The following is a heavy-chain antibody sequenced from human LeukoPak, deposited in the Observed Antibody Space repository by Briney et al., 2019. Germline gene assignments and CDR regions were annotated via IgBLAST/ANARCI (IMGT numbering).Heavy chain of an antibody. CDR1: GFTFTSSW. Sequence: GGSLRLTCVASGFTFTSSWMDWVRQAPGKGLEWVANIDLDGSKKDYVDSVKGRFTISRDNGKSSLHLQMNSLRAEDTAVYYCARGLSNSGSPYNWFGPWGQGPLVTVSS. CDR3: ARGLSNSGSPYNWFGP. CDR2: IDLDGSKK. V-gene: IGHV3-7*04. J-gene: IGHJ5*02. D-gene: IGHD3-22*01.